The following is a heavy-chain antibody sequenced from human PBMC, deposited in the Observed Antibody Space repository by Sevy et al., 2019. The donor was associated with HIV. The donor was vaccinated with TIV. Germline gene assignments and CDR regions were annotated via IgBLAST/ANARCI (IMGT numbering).Heavy chain of an antibody. Sequence: SETLSLTCTVSGGSISSSSYYWGWIRQPPGKGLEWIGSIYYSGSTYYNPSLKSRVTISVDTSKNQCSLKLGSVTAADTAVYYCARYGGSWGSSNWFDPWGQGTLVTVSS. CDR3: ARYGGSWGSSNWFDP. V-gene: IGHV4-39*01. D-gene: IGHD3-16*01. CDR2: IYYSGST. CDR1: GGSISSSSYY. J-gene: IGHJ5*02.